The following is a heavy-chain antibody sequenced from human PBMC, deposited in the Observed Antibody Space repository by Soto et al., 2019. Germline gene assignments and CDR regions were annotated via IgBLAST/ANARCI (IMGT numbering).Heavy chain of an antibody. J-gene: IGHJ4*02. V-gene: IGHV3-30*18. CDR1: GFTFSSYG. CDR3: AKEDLERDYFAY. D-gene: IGHD1-1*01. CDR2: ISYDGSNK. Sequence: GGSLRLSCAASGFTFSSYGMHWVRQAPGKGLEWVAVISYDGSNKYYADSVKGRFTISRDNSKNTLYLQTNSLRAEDTAVYYCAKEDLERDYFAYWGQGTLVTVSS.